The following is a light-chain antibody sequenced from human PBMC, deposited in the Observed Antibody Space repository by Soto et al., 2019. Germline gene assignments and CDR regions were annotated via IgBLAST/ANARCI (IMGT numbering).Light chain of an antibody. CDR3: VQRSTWPWT. CDR1: QGIGGY. CDR2: DAS. V-gene: IGKV3-11*01. J-gene: IGKJ1*01. Sequence: EIVLTQSPGTLSLSPGERATLSCRASQGIGGYLAWYQQRPGQALRLLIYDASNRATGIPARFSGSGSGTDFTLTISNLEPEDFAVYHCVQRSTWPWTCGQGSKVEIK.